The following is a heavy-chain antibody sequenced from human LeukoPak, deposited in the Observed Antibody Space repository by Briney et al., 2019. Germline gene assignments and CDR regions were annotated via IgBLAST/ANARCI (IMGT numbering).Heavy chain of an antibody. CDR2: MNPNSGNT. Sequence: GASVKVSCKASGYTFTSYDINWVRQATGQGLEWMGWMNPNSGNTGYAQKFQGRVTMTRNTSISTAYMELSSLRSEDTAVYYCAGFYDYVWGSYRYGAFDIWGQGTMVTVSS. J-gene: IGHJ3*02. D-gene: IGHD3-16*02. CDR1: GYTFTSYD. CDR3: AGFYDYVWGSYRYGAFDI. V-gene: IGHV1-8*01.